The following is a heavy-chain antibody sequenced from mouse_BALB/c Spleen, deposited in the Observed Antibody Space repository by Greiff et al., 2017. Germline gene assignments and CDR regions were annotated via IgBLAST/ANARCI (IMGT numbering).Heavy chain of an antibody. CDR1: GFTFSSYG. Sequence: EVHLVESGGGLVQPGGSLKLSCAASGFTFSSYGMSWVRQTPDKRLELVATINSNGGSTYYPDSVKGRFTISRDNAKNTLYLQMSSLKSGDTAMYYCARLGRDWYLDVGGTGTTVTVSS. V-gene: IGHV5-6-3*01. D-gene: IGHD4-1*01. CDR2: INSNGGST. CDR3: ARLGRDWYLDV. J-gene: IGHJ1*03.